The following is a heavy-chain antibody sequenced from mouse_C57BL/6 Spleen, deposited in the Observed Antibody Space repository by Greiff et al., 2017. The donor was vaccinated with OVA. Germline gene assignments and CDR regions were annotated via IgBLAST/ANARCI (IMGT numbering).Heavy chain of an antibody. D-gene: IGHD1-1*01. CDR2: IYPGSGST. Sequence: QVQLQQPGAELVKPGASVKMSCKASGYTFTSYWITWVKQRPGQGLEWIGDIYPGSGSTNYNEKFKSKATLTVDTSSSTAYMQLSSLKSEDSAVYYCARDYYGSSDYFDYWGQGTTLTVSS. CDR1: GYTFTSYW. J-gene: IGHJ2*01. V-gene: IGHV1-55*01. CDR3: ARDYYGSSDYFDY.